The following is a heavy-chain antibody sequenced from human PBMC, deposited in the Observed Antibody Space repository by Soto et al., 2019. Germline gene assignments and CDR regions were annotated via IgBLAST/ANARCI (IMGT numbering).Heavy chain of an antibody. CDR1: GSTFSGSA. CDR3: TRRGLDYGGTLDFYYGMDV. D-gene: IGHD4-17*01. V-gene: IGHV3-73*01. CDR2: IRSKANSYAT. J-gene: IGHJ6*02. Sequence: GGSLRLSCAAPGSTFSGSAMHWVRQASGKGLEWVGRIRSKANSYATAYAASVKGRFTISRDDSKNTAYLQMNSLKTEDTAVYYCTRRGLDYGGTLDFYYGMDVWGQGTTVTVSS.